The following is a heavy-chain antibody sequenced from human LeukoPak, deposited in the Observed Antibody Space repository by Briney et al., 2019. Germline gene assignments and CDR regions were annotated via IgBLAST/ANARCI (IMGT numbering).Heavy chain of an antibody. CDR3: ARDTYQPGLIDC. V-gene: IGHV3-21*05. CDR1: EFTFSLYA. CDR2: INDVSSDI. J-gene: IGHJ4*02. D-gene: IGHD2-2*01. Sequence: GGSLRLSCAASEFTFSLYAMNWVRQAPGKGPEWVSYINDVSSDIHYADSVKGRFTISRDNAKNTLSLQMNSLRAEDTAVYYCARDTYQPGLIDCWGQGTLVTVSS.